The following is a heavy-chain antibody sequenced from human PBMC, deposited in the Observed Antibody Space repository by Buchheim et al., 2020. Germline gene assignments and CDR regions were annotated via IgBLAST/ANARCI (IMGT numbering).Heavy chain of an antibody. J-gene: IGHJ1*01. CDR3: AKKGGGGDYVYFQH. Sequence: QVQLVESGGGVVQPGRSLRLSCAASGFTFSSYGMHWVRQAPGKGLEWVPFIRYDGSNKYYADSVKGRFTISRDNSKNTLYLQMNSLRAEDTAVYYCAKKGGGGDYVYFQHWGQGTL. CDR1: GFTFSSYG. V-gene: IGHV3-30*02. CDR2: IRYDGSNK. D-gene: IGHD4-17*01.